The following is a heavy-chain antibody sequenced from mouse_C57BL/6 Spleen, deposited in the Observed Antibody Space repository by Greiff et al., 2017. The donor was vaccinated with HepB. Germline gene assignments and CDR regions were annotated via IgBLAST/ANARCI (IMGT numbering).Heavy chain of an antibody. CDR2: INSDGGST. J-gene: IGHJ1*03. V-gene: IGHV5-2*01. Sequence: EVQVVESGGGLVQPGESLKLSCESNEYEFPSHDMSWVRKTPEKRLELVAAINSDGGSTYYPDTMERRFIISRDNTKKTLYLQMSSLRSEDTALYYCARDYYGSRDGRYFDVWGTETTVTVSS. D-gene: IGHD1-1*01. CDR1: EYEFPSHD. CDR3: ARDYYGSRDGRYFDV.